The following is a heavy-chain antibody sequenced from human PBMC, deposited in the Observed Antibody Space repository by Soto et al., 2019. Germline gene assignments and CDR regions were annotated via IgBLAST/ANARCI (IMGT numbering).Heavy chain of an antibody. Sequence: EVQLVESGGGLVQPGGSLKLSCAASGFILSGYGLHWVRQASGKGLEWIGRVRNKANKDAVEFGTSVRGRFTIFRDDSKNTAYVQMNSLKTEDTAVVYGRSGCYGGDCGCSWGQGTLVTVSS. CDR2: VRNKANKDAV. D-gene: IGHD2-21*02. CDR3: RSGCYGGDCGCS. V-gene: IGHV3-73*02. J-gene: IGHJ5*02. CDR1: GFILSGYG.